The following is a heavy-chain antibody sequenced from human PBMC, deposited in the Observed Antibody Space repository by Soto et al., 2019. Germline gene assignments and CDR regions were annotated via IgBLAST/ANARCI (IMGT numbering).Heavy chain of an antibody. CDR2: IYYSGST. J-gene: IGHJ3*02. V-gene: IGHV4-31*03. D-gene: IGHD3-10*01. CDR3: ARDGVSVRGVMSWAFDI. Sequence: QVQLQESGPGLVKPSQTLSLTCTVSGGSISSGGHYWSWIRQHPGKGLEWIGYIYYSGSTYYNPSLKSRVTISVDTSKNQFSLKLSSVTAADTAVYYCARDGVSVRGVMSWAFDIWGQGTMVTVSS. CDR1: GGSISSGGHY.